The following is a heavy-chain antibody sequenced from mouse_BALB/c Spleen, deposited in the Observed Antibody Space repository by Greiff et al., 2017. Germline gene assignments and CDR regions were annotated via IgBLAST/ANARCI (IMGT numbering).Heavy chain of an antibody. J-gene: IGHJ1*01. CDR1: GFTFSSYA. CDR3: ASGGYGILYWYFDV. D-gene: IGHD2-1*01. Sequence: EVKLVEPGGGLVKPGGSLKLSCAASGFTFSSYAMSWVRQSPEKRLEWVAEISSGGSYTYYPDTVTGRFTISRDNAKNTLYLEMSSLRSEDTAMYYCASGGYGILYWYFDVWGAGTTVTVSS. CDR2: ISSGGSYT. V-gene: IGHV5-9-4*01.